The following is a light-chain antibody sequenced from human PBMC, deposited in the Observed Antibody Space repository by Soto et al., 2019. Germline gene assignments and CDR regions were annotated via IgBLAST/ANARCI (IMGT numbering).Light chain of an antibody. V-gene: IGLV2-8*01. CDR3: SPYAGSNNLV. CDR2: EVS. Sequence: QSVLAQPPSASGAPGQSVPISCTGTSSDVGGYNYVSWYQQHPGKAPKLMIYEVSKRPSGVPDRFSGSKSGNTASLTVSGLQAEDEADYYCSPYAGSNNLVFGTGTKVTVL. CDR1: SSDVGGYNY. J-gene: IGLJ1*01.